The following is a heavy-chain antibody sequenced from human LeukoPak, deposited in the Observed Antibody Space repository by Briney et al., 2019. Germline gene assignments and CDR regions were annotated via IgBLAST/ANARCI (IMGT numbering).Heavy chain of an antibody. J-gene: IGHJ4*02. CDR3: ARDGDIAVVPAANGGVDY. V-gene: IGHV3-33*01. D-gene: IGHD2-2*01. CDR2: IWYDGSNK. CDR1: GITFSSYG. Sequence: PGRSLRLSCAASGITFSSYGMHWVRQAPGKGLEWEAVIWYDGSNKYYADSVKGRFTISRDNSKNTLYLQMNSLRAEDTAVYYCARDGDIAVVPAANGGVDYWGQGTLVTVSS.